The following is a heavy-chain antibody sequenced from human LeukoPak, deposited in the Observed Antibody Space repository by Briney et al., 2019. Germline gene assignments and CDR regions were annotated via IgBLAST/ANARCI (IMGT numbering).Heavy chain of an antibody. CDR3: ARDVIAAAGPNYYSYMDV. V-gene: IGHV3-21*01. CDR1: GFTFSTYS. CDR2: ISSSSSYI. Sequence: PGGSLRLSCAASGFTFSTYSINWVRQAPGKGLEWVSSISSSSSYIFYADSVKGRFTISRDNAKNLLYLQMNSLRAEDTAVYYCARDVIAAAGPNYYSYMDVWGKGTTVTVSS. J-gene: IGHJ6*03. D-gene: IGHD6-13*01.